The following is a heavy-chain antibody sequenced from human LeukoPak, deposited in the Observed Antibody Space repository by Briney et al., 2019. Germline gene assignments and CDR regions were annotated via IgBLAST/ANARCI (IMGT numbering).Heavy chain of an antibody. CDR3: ARDRLVAAAVDY. J-gene: IGHJ4*02. CDR1: GGSISSSSYY. D-gene: IGHD6-13*01. V-gene: IGHV4-39*07. Sequence: SETLSLTCTVSGGSISSSSYYWGWIRQPPGKGLGWIGSIYYSGSTYYNPSLKSRVTISVDTSKNQFSLKLSSVTAADTAVYYCARDRLVAAAVDYWGQGTLVTVSS. CDR2: IYYSGST.